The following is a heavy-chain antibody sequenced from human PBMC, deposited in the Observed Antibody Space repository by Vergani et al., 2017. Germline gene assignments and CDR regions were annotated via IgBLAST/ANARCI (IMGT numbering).Heavy chain of an antibody. V-gene: IGHV1-69*02. CDR2: IIPILGIA. CDR1: GGTFSSYT. Sequence: QVQLVQSGAEVKKPGSSVKVSCKASGGTFSSYTNSWVRQAPGQGLEWMGRIIPILGIANYAQKFQGRVTITADKSTSTAYMELSSLRSEDTAVYYCASGPTHRDGYNDDYWGQGTLVTVSS. D-gene: IGHD5-24*01. CDR3: ASGPTHRDGYNDDY. J-gene: IGHJ4*02.